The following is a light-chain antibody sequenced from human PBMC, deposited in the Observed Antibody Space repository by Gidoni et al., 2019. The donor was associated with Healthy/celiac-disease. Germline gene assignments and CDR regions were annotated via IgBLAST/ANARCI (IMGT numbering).Light chain of an antibody. V-gene: IGKV3-15*01. CDR3: QQYNNWPRT. CDR2: GAS. J-gene: IGKJ1*01. CDR1: QCGSSY. Sequence: IVMTQSPATLSVSPGERATLSCRASQCGSSYLAWYQQKPGQAPRLLIYGASTRATGIPARFSGSGSGTEFTLTISSLQSEDFAVYYCQQYNNWPRTFGQGTKVEIK.